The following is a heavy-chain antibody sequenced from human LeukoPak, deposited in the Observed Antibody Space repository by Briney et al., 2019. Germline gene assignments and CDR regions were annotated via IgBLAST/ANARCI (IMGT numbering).Heavy chain of an antibody. J-gene: IGHJ4*02. CDR3: ATSSIALFDY. D-gene: IGHD6-6*01. CDR1: GFTFSSYG. V-gene: IGHV3-30*03. Sequence: PGRALRLSCAASGFTFSSYGMHWVRQAPGKGLEWVAVISYDGSNKYYADSVKGRFTISRDNSKNTLYLQMNSLRAEDTAVYYCATSSIALFDYWGQGTLVSVSA. CDR2: ISYDGSNK.